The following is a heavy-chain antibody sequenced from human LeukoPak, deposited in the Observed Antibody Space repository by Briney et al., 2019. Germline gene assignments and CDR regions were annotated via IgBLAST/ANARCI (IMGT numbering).Heavy chain of an antibody. Sequence: ASVRVSCKTSGYTFTGYYIHWVRQAPGQGLEWLGWINPNTVDINYAQKFQGRVTTTRDTSISTAYMELSSLRSDDTAVYYCARDVSSVATAAPGHWGVDVWGQGTTVTVSS. V-gene: IGHV1-2*02. D-gene: IGHD6-13*01. J-gene: IGHJ6*02. CDR1: GYTFTGYY. CDR3: ARDVSSVATAAPGHWGVDV. CDR2: INPNTVDI.